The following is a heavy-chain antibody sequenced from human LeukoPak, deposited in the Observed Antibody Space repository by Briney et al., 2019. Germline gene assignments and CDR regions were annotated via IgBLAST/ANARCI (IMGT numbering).Heavy chain of an antibody. J-gene: IGHJ4*02. Sequence: GGSLRLSCAASGFTVSSNYMSWVRQAPGKGLEWVSVIYSGGSTYYADSVKGRFTISRDNSKNTLYLQMNSLRAEDTAVYYCARVKAAAGHFDYWGQGTLVTVSS. D-gene: IGHD6-13*01. CDR1: GFTVSSNY. V-gene: IGHV3-53*01. CDR2: IYSGGST. CDR3: ARVKAAAGHFDY.